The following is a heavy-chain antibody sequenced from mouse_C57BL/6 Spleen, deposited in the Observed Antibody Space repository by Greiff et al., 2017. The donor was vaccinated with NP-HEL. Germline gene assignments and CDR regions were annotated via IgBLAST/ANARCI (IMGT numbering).Heavy chain of an antibody. J-gene: IGHJ2*01. CDR3: ARYWDARYYFDY. V-gene: IGHV14-2*01. CDR2: IDPEDGET. Sequence: VHVKQSGAELVKPGASVKLSCTASGFNIKDYYMHWVKQRTEQGLEWIGRIDPEDGETKYAPKFQGKATITADTSSNTAYLQLSSLTSEDTAVYYCARYWDARYYFDYWGQGTTLTVSS. D-gene: IGHD4-1*01. CDR1: GFNIKDYY.